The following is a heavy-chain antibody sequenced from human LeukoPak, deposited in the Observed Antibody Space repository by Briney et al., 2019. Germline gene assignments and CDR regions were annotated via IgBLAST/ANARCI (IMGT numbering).Heavy chain of an antibody. CDR1: GGSISSYY. D-gene: IGHD1-26*01. V-gene: IGHV4-59*01. CDR2: IYYSGST. Sequence: SETLSLTCTVSGGSISSYYWSWIRQPPGKGLGWIGYIYYSGSTNYNPSLKSRVTISVDTSKNQFSLKLSSVTAADTAVYYCARGGPSGTPVDYWGQGTLVTVSS. CDR3: ARGGPSGTPVDY. J-gene: IGHJ4*02.